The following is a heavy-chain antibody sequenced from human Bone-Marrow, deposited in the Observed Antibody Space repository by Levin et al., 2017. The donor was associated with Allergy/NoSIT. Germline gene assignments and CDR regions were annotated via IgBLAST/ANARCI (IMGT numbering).Heavy chain of an antibody. J-gene: IGHJ4*02. CDR3: AKGRGPKIQWFFDY. Sequence: GESLKISCAASGFTFSSYAMSWVRQAPGKGLEWVSAISGSGGSTYYADSVKGRFTISRDNSNNTLYLQMNSLRAEDTAVYYCAKGRGPKIQWFFDYWGQGTLVTVSS. V-gene: IGHV3-23*01. CDR2: ISGSGGST. D-gene: IGHD2-8*01. CDR1: GFTFSSYA.